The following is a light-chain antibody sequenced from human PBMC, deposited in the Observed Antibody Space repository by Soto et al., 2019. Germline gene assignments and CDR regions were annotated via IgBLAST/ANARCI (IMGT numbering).Light chain of an antibody. CDR2: DTS. CDR3: QQRYNWPPMYT. Sequence: ELVLTQSPATLSLSPGERATLSCRASQSVSSNLAWYQQKPGQAPRLLIYDTSHRATGIPARFSGSGSGTDFTLTISSLEPEDFAVYYCQQRYNWPPMYTFGQGTKLEIK. J-gene: IGKJ2*01. V-gene: IGKV3-11*01. CDR1: QSVSSN.